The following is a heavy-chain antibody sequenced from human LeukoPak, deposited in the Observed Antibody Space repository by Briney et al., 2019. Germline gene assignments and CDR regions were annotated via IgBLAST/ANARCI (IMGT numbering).Heavy chain of an antibody. CDR2: IYYSGST. CDR3: ARAEQLVKRYFDL. CDR1: GGSISSYY. Sequence: SETLSLTCTVSGGSISSYYWSWIRQPPGKGLEWIGYIYYSGSTNYNPSLKSRVTISVDTSKNQFSLKLSSVTAADTAVYYCARAEQLVKRYFDLWGRGTLVTVSS. J-gene: IGHJ2*01. D-gene: IGHD6-13*01. V-gene: IGHV4-59*01.